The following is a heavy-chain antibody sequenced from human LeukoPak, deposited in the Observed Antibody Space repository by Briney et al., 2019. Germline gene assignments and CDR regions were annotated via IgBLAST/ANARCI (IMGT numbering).Heavy chain of an antibody. CDR1: GFTFTSYW. CDR2: IHSDGTST. D-gene: IGHD2-15*01. J-gene: IGHJ5*02. CDR3: ARGDRLDP. Sequence: GGSLRLSCAASGFTFTSYWMHWVRQVPGKGLVWVSRIHSDGTSTNYADSVKGRFTISRDNSKNTLYLQLNSLRAEDTAVYYCARGDRLDPWGQGTLVTVSS. V-gene: IGHV3-74*01.